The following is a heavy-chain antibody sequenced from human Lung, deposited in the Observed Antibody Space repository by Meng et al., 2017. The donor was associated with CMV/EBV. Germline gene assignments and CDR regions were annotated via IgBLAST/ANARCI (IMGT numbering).Heavy chain of an antibody. Sequence: SETLSLXXAVHGESFSGYSWSWIRKPPGKGLEWIGEISHSGINNYNPSLKSRVTISLDTSKNQFSLKLNSVAAADTAVFYCARTLPPARGHRLDYWGQGTLVTVSS. D-gene: IGHD1-14*01. V-gene: IGHV4-34*01. CDR2: ISHSGIN. J-gene: IGHJ4*02. CDR3: ARTLPPARGHRLDY. CDR1: GESFSGYS.